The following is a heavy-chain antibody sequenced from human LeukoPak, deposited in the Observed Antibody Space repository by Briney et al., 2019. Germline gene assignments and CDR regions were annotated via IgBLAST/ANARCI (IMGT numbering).Heavy chain of an antibody. CDR3: ASERKSGNYFRHAFDI. CDR1: GGSISSGSYY. Sequence: PSETLSLTCTVSGGSISSGSYYWSWIRQPAGKGLEWIGRIYTSGSTNYNPSLKSRVTISVDTSKNQFSLKLSSVTAADTAVYYCASERKSGNYFRHAFDIWGQGTMVTVSS. D-gene: IGHD1-26*01. J-gene: IGHJ3*02. CDR2: IYTSGST. V-gene: IGHV4-61*02.